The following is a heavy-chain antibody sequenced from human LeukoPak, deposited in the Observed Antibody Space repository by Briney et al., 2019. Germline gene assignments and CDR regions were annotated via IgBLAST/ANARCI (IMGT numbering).Heavy chain of an antibody. CDR1: GFTLSSYS. J-gene: IGHJ4*02. CDR2: ISSSSYI. Sequence: GGALRISCAASGFTLSSYSMKWVRQAPGEGLEWVSSISSSSYIYYADSVKGRFTISRDNAKNSLYLQMNSLRAEDTAVYYCARDPALVAATPYYFDYWGQGTLVTVSS. D-gene: IGHD2-15*01. CDR3: ARDPALVAATPYYFDY. V-gene: IGHV3-21*01.